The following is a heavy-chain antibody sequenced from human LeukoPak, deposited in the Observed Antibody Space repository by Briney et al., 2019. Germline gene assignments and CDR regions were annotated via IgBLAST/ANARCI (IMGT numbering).Heavy chain of an antibody. CDR2: INHSGST. V-gene: IGHV4-34*01. J-gene: IGHJ4*02. CDR1: GGSFSGYY. Sequence: PSETLSLTCAVYGGSFSGYYWSWIRQPPGKGLEWIGEINHSGSTNYNPSLKSRVTISVDTSKNQFSLKLSSVTAADTAVYYCARVVNCSSTSCYTGFDYWGQGTLVTVSS. CDR3: ARVVNCSSTSCYTGFDY. D-gene: IGHD2-2*02.